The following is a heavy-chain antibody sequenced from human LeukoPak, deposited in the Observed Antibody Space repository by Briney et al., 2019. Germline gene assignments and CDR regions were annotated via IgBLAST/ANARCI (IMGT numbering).Heavy chain of an antibody. D-gene: IGHD6-19*01. CDR3: ASGAVAGRY. CDR2: INPSGGST. CDR1: GYTFTNYY. Sequence: ASVKVSCKASGYTFTNYYMHWVRQAPGQGLEWMGMINPSGGSTSYAQKFQGRVTMTRDMSTSTVYMELSSLRSEDTAVYYCASGAVAGRYWGQGTLVTVSS. V-gene: IGHV1-46*01. J-gene: IGHJ4*02.